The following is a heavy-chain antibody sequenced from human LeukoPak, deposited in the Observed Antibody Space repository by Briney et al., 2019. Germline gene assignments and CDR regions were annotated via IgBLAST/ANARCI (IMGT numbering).Heavy chain of an antibody. J-gene: IGHJ5*02. Sequence: SETLSLTCTVSGGSISSSSYYWGWIRQPPGKGLEWIGSIYYSGSTYYNPSLKSRVTISVDTSKNQFSLKLSSVTAADTAVYYCARGSVGTMVRRVIIPRDWFDPWGQGTLVTVSS. V-gene: IGHV4-39*07. CDR1: GGSISSSSYY. D-gene: IGHD3-10*01. CDR2: IYYSGST. CDR3: ARGSVGTMVRRVIIPRDWFDP.